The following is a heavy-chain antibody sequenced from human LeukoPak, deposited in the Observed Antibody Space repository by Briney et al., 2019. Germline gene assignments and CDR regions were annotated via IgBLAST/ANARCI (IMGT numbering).Heavy chain of an antibody. J-gene: IGHJ3*02. Sequence: SETLSLTCAVYGGSFSSYYWSWIRQPAGKGLEWIGRIYNSGSTTYNPSLKSRVTMSVDTSKNQFSRKLSSVTAADTAVYFCARGPYSYDSSGAFDIWGQGTMVTVSS. CDR1: GGSFSSYY. CDR2: IYNSGST. D-gene: IGHD3-22*01. CDR3: ARGPYSYDSSGAFDI. V-gene: IGHV4-59*10.